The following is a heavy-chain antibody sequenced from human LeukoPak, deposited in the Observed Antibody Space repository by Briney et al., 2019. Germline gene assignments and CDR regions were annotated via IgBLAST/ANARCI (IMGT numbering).Heavy chain of an antibody. CDR2: ISGSGGST. CDR1: GFTFSSYS. V-gene: IGHV3-23*01. J-gene: IGHJ6*02. D-gene: IGHD3-10*01. Sequence: GGSLRLSCAVSGFTFSSYSMSWVRQAPGKGLEWVSSISGSGGSTYYADSVKGRFTISRDNSKNTLYLQMNSLRAEDTAMYYCAKDFITMVRGVIIDYYYGMDVWGQGTTVTVSS. CDR3: AKDFITMVRGVIIDYYYGMDV.